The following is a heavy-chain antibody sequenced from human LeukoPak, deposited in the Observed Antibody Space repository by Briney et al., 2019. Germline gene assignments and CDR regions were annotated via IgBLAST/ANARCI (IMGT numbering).Heavy chain of an antibody. CDR1: GFTFSSYA. Sequence: GGSLRLSCATSGFTFSSYAMSWVRQAPGKGLEWVSTISGGDGSTYYADSVKGRFTISRDNSKNTLYLQVNSLRAEDTAVYYCAKGGRWDVTPFDYWGQGTLVTVSS. V-gene: IGHV3-23*01. CDR2: ISGGDGST. J-gene: IGHJ4*02. D-gene: IGHD3-16*01. CDR3: AKGGRWDVTPFDY.